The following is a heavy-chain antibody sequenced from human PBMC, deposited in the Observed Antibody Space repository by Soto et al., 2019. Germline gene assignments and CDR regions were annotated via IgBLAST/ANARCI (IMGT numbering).Heavy chain of an antibody. Sequence: SETLSLSCAVSGGSSSSGDYFWRWIRQPPGKGLEWIGYVYYTGSTFYNPSLKSRLTISVDTSKNQFSLNLSSVTAADTAVYYCVRDQGSISLTSLFYSNYGMDVWGQGTTGTVSS. D-gene: IGHD1-20*01. V-gene: IGHV4-30-4*01. J-gene: IGHJ6*02. CDR3: VRDQGSISLTSLFYSNYGMDV. CDR2: VYYTGST. CDR1: GGSSSSGDYF.